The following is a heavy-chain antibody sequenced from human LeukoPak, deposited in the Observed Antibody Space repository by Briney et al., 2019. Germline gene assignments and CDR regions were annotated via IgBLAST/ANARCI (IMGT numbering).Heavy chain of an antibody. CDR1: GYTFTNYG. D-gene: IGHD6-13*01. CDR3: ARSLLISSSWHFDY. Sequence: AASVKVSCKASGYTFTNYGISWVRQAPGQGLEWMGWISAGSGHTKYSQEFRGRVIITRDTSASTAYMELSSLRSEDMAVYYCARSLLISSSWHFDYWGQGTLATVSS. V-gene: IGHV1-18*03. CDR2: ISAGSGHT. J-gene: IGHJ4*02.